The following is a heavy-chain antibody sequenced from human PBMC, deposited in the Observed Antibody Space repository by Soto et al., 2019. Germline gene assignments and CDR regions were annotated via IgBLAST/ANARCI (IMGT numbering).Heavy chain of an antibody. CDR3: ARYTSHITSPVSYSYGINWFDP. D-gene: IGHD5-18*01. CDR1: GGSISIGGYY. J-gene: IGHJ5*02. Sequence: SETLSLTCTFSGGSISIGGYYWSWIRQHPGKGLESIGYIYYSGSTYYNPSLKSRVTISVDTSKNQFSLKLSSVTAADTAVYYCARYTSHITSPVSYSYGINWFDPWGQGTMVTVSS. V-gene: IGHV4-31*03. CDR2: IYYSGST.